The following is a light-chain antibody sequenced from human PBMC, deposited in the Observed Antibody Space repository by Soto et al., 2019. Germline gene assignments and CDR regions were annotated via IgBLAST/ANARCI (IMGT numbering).Light chain of an antibody. Sequence: EVLLTQSPGTLSLSPGDIATLSCSASQSVTSSFLAWYQQKPGQAPRLLIYGTSSRATGIPDRFSGSGSGTDFTLTISRLEPEDFAVYYCQQYGSSPITFGQGTRLEIK. CDR1: QSVTSSF. CDR3: QQYGSSPIT. J-gene: IGKJ5*01. CDR2: GTS. V-gene: IGKV3-20*01.